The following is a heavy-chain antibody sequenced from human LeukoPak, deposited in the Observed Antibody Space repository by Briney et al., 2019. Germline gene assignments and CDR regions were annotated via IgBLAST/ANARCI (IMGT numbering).Heavy chain of an antibody. J-gene: IGHJ4*02. CDR1: GFIISNSN. Sequence: PGGSLRLSCTASGFIISNSNMYCVRQAPGKGLEWVSSISSSSNYIYYADSVKGRFTISRDNAKNSLYLQMSSLRAEDSAVYYCARVAAGPFWGQGTLVTVSS. CDR2: ISSSSNYI. CDR3: ARVAAGPF. V-gene: IGHV3-21*01. D-gene: IGHD6-13*01.